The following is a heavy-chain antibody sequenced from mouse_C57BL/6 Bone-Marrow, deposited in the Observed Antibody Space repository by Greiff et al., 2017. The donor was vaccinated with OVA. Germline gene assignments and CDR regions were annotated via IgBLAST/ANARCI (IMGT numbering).Heavy chain of an antibody. Sequence: VQLQQPGAELVKPGASVTLSCKASGYTFTSYWMPWVKQRPGPGLEWIGELDPSDRSTNYNQKFKGKATLTVDTSSSTAYMQLSSLTSEDSAVYYCARGGFITTVGFAYWGQGTLVTVSA. CDR2: LDPSDRST. D-gene: IGHD1-1*01. J-gene: IGHJ3*01. CDR3: ARGGFITTVGFAY. V-gene: IGHV1-50*01. CDR1: GYTFTSYW.